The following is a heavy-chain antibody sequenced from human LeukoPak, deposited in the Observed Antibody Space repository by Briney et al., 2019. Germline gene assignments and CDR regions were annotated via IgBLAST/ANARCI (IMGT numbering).Heavy chain of an antibody. CDR1: GFSFSTYT. CDR3: ARGYYDILTGYSY. V-gene: IGHV3-48*01. Sequence: WGSLRLSCAASGFSFSTYTMNWVRQAPGQGLEWVSYISSGSTTIYYADSVKGRFTITRDNAKNSLYLQMISLRPEDTAIYYCARGYYDILTGYSYWGQGTLVTVSS. D-gene: IGHD3-9*01. J-gene: IGHJ4*02. CDR2: ISSGSTTI.